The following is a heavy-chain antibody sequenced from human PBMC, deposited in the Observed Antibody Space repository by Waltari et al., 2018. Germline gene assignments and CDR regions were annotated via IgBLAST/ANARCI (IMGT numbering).Heavy chain of an antibody. Sequence: QITLKESGPTLVKPTQTLTLTCTFCGFSLSTSGVGVGWIRQPPGKALEWLALIYWNDDTRYSPSLKSRLTITKDTSKHQVVLTMTNMDPVDTATYYCAHRRGSFRFDPWGQGTLVTVSS. V-gene: IGHV2-5*01. D-gene: IGHD6-19*01. CDR2: IYWNDDT. CDR1: GFSLSTSGVG. J-gene: IGHJ5*02. CDR3: AHRRGSFRFDP.